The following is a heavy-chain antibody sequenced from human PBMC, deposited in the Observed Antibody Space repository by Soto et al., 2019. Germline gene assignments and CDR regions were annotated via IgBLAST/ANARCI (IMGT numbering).Heavy chain of an antibody. Sequence: ASVKVSCKASGYTFTGYYMHWVRQAPGQGLEWMGWINPNSGGTNYAQKFQGRVTMTRDTSISTAYMELSRLRSDDTAVYYCAKDIVVVVAAAPYYYYYGMDVWGQGTTVTVSS. V-gene: IGHV1-2*02. CDR1: GYTFTGYY. J-gene: IGHJ6*02. CDR2: INPNSGGT. CDR3: AKDIVVVVAAAPYYYYYGMDV. D-gene: IGHD2-15*01.